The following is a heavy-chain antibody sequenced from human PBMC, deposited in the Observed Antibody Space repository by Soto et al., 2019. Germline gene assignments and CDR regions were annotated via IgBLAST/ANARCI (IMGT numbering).Heavy chain of an antibody. J-gene: IGHJ6*02. CDR1: GFTFRRFW. CDR3: ARTRSAYDYYFYYGMDV. V-gene: IGHV3-30*09. CDR2: VSYDGAYK. Sequence: GWSLRLSCPASGFTFRRFWIHCVRQAPGNGLDWVAVVSYDGAYKYYADSVKGRFAISRDNSKNTLYLQMDSPTTDDTAIYYCARTRSAYDYYFYYGMDVWGQGTTVTVSS. D-gene: IGHD4-17*01.